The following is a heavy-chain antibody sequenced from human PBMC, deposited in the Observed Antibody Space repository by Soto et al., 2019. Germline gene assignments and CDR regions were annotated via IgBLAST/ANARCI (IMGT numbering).Heavy chain of an antibody. CDR1: GGSISSYY. D-gene: IGHD6-13*01. CDR2: IYYSGST. J-gene: IGHJ4*02. CDR3: ARSSDIAAATDY. Sequence: QVQLQESGPGLVKPSETLSLTCTVSGGSISSYYWRWIRQPPGKGLEWIGYIYYSGSTNYNPSRKSRVTISVDTSKNQFSLKLSSVTAADTAVYYCARSSDIAAATDYWGQGTLVTVSS. V-gene: IGHV4-59*08.